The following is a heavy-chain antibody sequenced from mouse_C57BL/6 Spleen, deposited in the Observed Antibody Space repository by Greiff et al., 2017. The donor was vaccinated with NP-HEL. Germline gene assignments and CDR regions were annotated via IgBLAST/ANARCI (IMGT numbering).Heavy chain of an antibody. CDR3: AREGVAQALYYYAMDY. V-gene: IGHV1-82*01. J-gene: IGHJ4*01. Sequence: QVQLKESGPELVKPGASVKISCKASGYAFSSSWMNWVKQRPGKGLEWIGRIYPGDGDTNYNGKFKGKATLTADKSSSTAYMQLSSLTSEDSAVYFCAREGVAQALYYYAMDYWGQGTSVTVSS. CDR1: GYAFSSSW. D-gene: IGHD3-2*02. CDR2: IYPGDGDT.